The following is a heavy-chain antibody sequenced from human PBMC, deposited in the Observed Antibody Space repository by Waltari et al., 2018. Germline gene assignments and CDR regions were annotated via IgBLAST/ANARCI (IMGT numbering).Heavy chain of an antibody. J-gene: IGHJ3*02. Sequence: QLQLQESGPGLVKPSETLSLRCTVSGASIPRSSNYWAWFRQPPGKGREWIGNIYNSGDTYYTRSLKSRVTISVDTSKNQLSMRLASATAADTAVYFCAGVDTALDDKGDSFEIWGQGTMVTVSS. D-gene: IGHD5-18*01. CDR3: AGVDTALDDKGDSFEI. V-gene: IGHV4-39*01. CDR1: GASIPRSSNY. CDR2: IYNSGDT.